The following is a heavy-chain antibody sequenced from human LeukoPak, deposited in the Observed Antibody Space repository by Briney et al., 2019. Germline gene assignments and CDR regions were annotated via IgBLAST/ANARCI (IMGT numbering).Heavy chain of an antibody. V-gene: IGHV3-66*01. D-gene: IGHD3-9*01. J-gene: IGHJ4*02. CDR1: GFTVSSNF. Sequence: GGSLRLSCAASGFTVSSNFMSWVRQAPGTGLEWVSVIYSGGSTYYADSVKGRFTISRDNSKNTLYLQMNSLRVEDTAVYYCALGLVTDYWGQGTLVTVSS. CDR3: ALGLVTDY. CDR2: IYSGGST.